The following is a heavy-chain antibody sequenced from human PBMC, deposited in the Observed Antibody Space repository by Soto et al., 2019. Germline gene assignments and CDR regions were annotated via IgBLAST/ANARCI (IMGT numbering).Heavy chain of an antibody. Sequence: QVQLVQSGVEVKKPGSSLKVSCKASGGPFSSYTISWVRQAPGQGLEWLGRIIPILGIANYAQKFQGRVTITADKSTSTAYMELSSLRSEDTAVYYCARDLRDYGDYQKSGWFDPWGQGTLVTVSS. D-gene: IGHD4-17*01. CDR3: ARDLRDYGDYQKSGWFDP. J-gene: IGHJ5*02. CDR2: IIPILGIA. V-gene: IGHV1-69*08. CDR1: GGPFSSYT.